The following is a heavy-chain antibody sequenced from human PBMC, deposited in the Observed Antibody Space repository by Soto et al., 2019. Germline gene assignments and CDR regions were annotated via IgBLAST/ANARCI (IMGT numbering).Heavy chain of an antibody. J-gene: IGHJ4*02. D-gene: IGHD3-10*01. CDR1: GFTFSSYW. CDR3: TRNQVKADY. CDR2: IKEDGSEQ. Sequence: EVQLVESGGGLVQPGGSLRLSCAASGFTFSSYWMTWVRQAPGKGLEWVAKIKEDGSEQNYVDSAKGRFTISRDNAKSSLYLQMNSLRVDDTAMYYCTRNQVKADYWGQGTLVNVSS. V-gene: IGHV3-7*01.